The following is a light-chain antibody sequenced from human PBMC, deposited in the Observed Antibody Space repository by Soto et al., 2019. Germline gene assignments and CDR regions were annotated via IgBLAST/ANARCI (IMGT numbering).Light chain of an antibody. CDR3: SSYAGINNLV. Sequence: QSVLTKPPSASGSPGQSVTISCTGTSSDVGGYNYVSWYQQHPGKAPKLMIYEVSKRPSGVPDRFSGSKSGNTASLTVSGLQAEDEADYYCSSYAGINNLVFGTGTKVTVL. CDR2: EVS. CDR1: SSDVGGYNY. J-gene: IGLJ1*01. V-gene: IGLV2-8*01.